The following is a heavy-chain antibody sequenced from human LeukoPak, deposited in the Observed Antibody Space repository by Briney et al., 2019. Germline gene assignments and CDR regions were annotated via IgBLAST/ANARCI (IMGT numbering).Heavy chain of an antibody. CDR3: ARPRFPYYRLSGADYQYMDV. J-gene: IGHJ6*03. V-gene: IGHV1-8*01. CDR1: GYTFTSYD. Sequence: GASVKVSCKASGYTFTSYDINWVRQATGQGLEWMGWMNPNSGNTGYAQKFQGRVTMTRNTSISTAYMELSSLRSEDTAVYYCARPRFPYYRLSGADYQYMDVWGKGTTVTVSS. D-gene: IGHD3-10*01. CDR2: MNPNSGNT.